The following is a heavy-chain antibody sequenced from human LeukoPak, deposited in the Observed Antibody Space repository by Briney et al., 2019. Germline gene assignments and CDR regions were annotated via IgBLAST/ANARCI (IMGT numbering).Heavy chain of an antibody. CDR1: GGSLSGYY. J-gene: IGHJ4*02. Sequence: SHTLSLTCAVYGGSLSGYYWSWIRHPPGKGLEWIVEINNSVSTNYNPSLKSGVTISVDTSKNHFSLKLGSVTAADTAVYYCARDGSSLHYGSGLGDFDYWGQGTLVTVCS. D-gene: IGHD3-10*01. CDR2: INNSVST. CDR3: ARDGSSLHYGSGLGDFDY. V-gene: IGHV4-34*01.